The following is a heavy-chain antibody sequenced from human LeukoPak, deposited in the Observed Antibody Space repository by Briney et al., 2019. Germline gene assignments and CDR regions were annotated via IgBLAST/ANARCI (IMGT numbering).Heavy chain of an antibody. CDR1: GGSISSSSYY. J-gene: IGHJ3*02. CDR2: IYYSVST. V-gene: IGHV4-39*07. D-gene: IGHD1-1*01. CDR3: ARVQRQGIDAFDI. Sequence: PSETLSLTCTDSGGSISSSSYYWGCIRQPPGKGPVWFGSIYYSVSTYYNPSLKSRVTISVDTSKNQFSLKLSSVTAADTAVYYCARVQRQGIDAFDIWGQGTMVTVSS.